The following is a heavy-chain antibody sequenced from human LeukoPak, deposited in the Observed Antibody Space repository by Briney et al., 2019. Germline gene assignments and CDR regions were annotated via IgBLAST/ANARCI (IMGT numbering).Heavy chain of an antibody. J-gene: IGHJ4*02. Sequence: SETLSLTCTVSGGSISSSSYYWGWIRRPPGKGLEWIGSIYYSGSTYYNPSLKSRVTISVDTSKNQFSLKLSSVTAADTAVYYCAPRPAGSEYYFDYWGQGTLVTVSS. CDR2: IYYSGST. CDR1: GGSISSSSYY. CDR3: APRPAGSEYYFDY. V-gene: IGHV4-39*01. D-gene: IGHD6-13*01.